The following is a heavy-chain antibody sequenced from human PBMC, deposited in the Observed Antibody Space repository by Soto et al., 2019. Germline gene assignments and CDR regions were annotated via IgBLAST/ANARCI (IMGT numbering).Heavy chain of an antibody. CDR3: ARYSYCSGGSCYDVYYYYMDV. CDR2: IIPILGIA. Sequence: ASVKVSCKASGGTFSSYTISWVRQAPGQGLEWMGRIIPILGIANYAQKFQGRVTITADKSTSTAYMELSSLRSEDTAVYYCARYSYCSGGSCYDVYYYYMDVWGKGTTVTVSS. V-gene: IGHV1-69*02. CDR1: GGTFSSYT. D-gene: IGHD2-15*01. J-gene: IGHJ6*03.